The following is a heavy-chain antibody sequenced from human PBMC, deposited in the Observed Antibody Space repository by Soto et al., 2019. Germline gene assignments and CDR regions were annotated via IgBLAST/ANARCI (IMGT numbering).Heavy chain of an antibody. J-gene: IGHJ4*02. CDR2: ISHSGTT. Sequence: PSETLSLTXAVSGYSIKREYYWGWIRQPPGKGLEWIGSISHSGTTYYHPSLKSRVTISLDTSKNQFSLKLSSLTAADTAVYYCARGLEYYDFWSGYSDYWGQGTLVTVSS. CDR1: GYSIKREYY. CDR3: ARGLEYYDFWSGYSDY. V-gene: IGHV4-38-2*01. D-gene: IGHD3-3*01.